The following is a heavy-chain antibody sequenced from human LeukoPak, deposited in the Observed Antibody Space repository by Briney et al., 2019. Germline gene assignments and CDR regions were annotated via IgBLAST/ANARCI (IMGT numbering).Heavy chain of an antibody. CDR1: GYTFTSYG. Sequence: ASVKVSCKASGYTFTSYGISWARQAPGQGLEWMGWINPKTGGTKYVQKFQGRVTMTRDTSISTAYMELSRLRSDDTAIYYCTRDSYYYESSAETNNAFDIWGQGTMVTVSS. V-gene: IGHV1-2*02. CDR2: INPKTGGT. D-gene: IGHD3-22*01. J-gene: IGHJ3*02. CDR3: TRDSYYYESSAETNNAFDI.